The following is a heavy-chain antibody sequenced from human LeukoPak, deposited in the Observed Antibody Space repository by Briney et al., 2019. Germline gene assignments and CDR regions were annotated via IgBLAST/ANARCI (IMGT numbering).Heavy chain of an antibody. CDR2: IRSKAHSYAT. Sequence: PGGSLRLSCAASGFTFSGSAMHWVRQASGKGLEWIGRIRSKAHSYATAYAASVKGRFTISRDDPENTAYLQMNSLKTEDTAVYYCTSSSSGWYFHWGQGTLVTVSA. CDR1: GFTFSGSA. V-gene: IGHV3-73*01. J-gene: IGHJ4*02. CDR3: TSSSSGWYFH. D-gene: IGHD6-19*01.